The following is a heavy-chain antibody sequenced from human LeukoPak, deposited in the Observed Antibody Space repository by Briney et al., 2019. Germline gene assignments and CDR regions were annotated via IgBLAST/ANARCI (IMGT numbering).Heavy chain of an antibody. D-gene: IGHD6-6*01. CDR1: GDSVSSNSVA. V-gene: IGHV6-1*01. CDR2: TYYRSKWYN. Sequence: SQTLTLTCAISGDSVSSNSVAWNWIRQSPSRGLEWLGRTYYRSKWYNDYAVSVKSRITISPDTSKNQFSLQLNSVTPDDTAVYYCARVSSRVFDYWGQGTLVTVSS. CDR3: ARVSSRVFDY. J-gene: IGHJ4*02.